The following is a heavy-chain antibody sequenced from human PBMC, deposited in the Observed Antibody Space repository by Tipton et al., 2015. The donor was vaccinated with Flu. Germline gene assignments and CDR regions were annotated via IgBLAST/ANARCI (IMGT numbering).Heavy chain of an antibody. CDR3: AKDGNAGLDV. Sequence: SLRLSCAASGFIFSSYAMHWVRQAPGKGLEWVTIISYDGSNKYYAASVKGRFTISRDNSKNTLYLEMNGLRVEDTAIYYCAKDGNAGLDVWGQGTTVTVSS. V-gene: IGHV3-30*18. D-gene: IGHD1-26*01. CDR2: ISYDGSNK. CDR1: GFIFSSYA. J-gene: IGHJ6*02.